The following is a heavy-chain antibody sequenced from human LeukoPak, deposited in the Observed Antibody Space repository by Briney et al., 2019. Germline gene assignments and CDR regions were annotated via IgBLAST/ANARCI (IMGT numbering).Heavy chain of an antibody. Sequence: GGSLRLSCAASGFTFSSYAMHWVRQAPVKGLEYVSAISSNGGSTYYANSVKGRFTISRDNSKNTLYLQMGSLRAEDMAVYYCARDHYYYGMVVWGQGTTVTVSS. CDR2: ISSNGGST. J-gene: IGHJ6*02. CDR1: GFTFSSYA. CDR3: ARDHYYYGMVV. V-gene: IGHV3-64*01.